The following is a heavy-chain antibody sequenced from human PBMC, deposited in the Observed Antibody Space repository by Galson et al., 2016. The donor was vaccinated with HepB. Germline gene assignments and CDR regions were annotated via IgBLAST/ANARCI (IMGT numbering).Heavy chain of an antibody. CDR2: INQDRTT. CDR1: GGSVSGYY. D-gene: IGHD5-12*01. CDR3: ARDSGQYSVGAFDI. Sequence: SETLSLTCAVYGGSVSGYYWSWIRQPPGKGLEWIGEINQDRTTNYNPSLKSRVTISIDTSKNQFSVNLSSVTAADTAVYYCARDSGQYSVGAFDIWGQGTMVTVSS. V-gene: IGHV4-34*01. J-gene: IGHJ3*02.